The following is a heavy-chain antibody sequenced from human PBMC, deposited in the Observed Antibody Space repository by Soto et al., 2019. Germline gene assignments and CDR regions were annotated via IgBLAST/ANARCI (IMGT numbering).Heavy chain of an antibody. CDR2: IGTLHDT. V-gene: IGHV3-13*01. CDR1: GFTFSASD. CDR3: ARQASYWHGGGGWLDP. D-gene: IGHD2-8*02. J-gene: IGHJ5*02. Sequence: EVQLVESGGGLVQPGGSLRLSCAASGFTFSASDMHWVRQAAGKGLEWVSAIGTLHDTYYPDSVKGRFTISRDNAKNSLLLQMNSLRAGDTAVYYCARQASYWHGGGGWLDPWGQGTLVTVSS.